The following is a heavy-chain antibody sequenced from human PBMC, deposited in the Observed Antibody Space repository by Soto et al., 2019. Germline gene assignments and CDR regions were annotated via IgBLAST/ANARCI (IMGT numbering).Heavy chain of an antibody. D-gene: IGHD2-2*01. CDR2: THPDDSNS. V-gene: IGHV5-51*03. CDR1: GYTFAHYW. J-gene: IGHJ3*02. Sequence: EVQLVQSGAEVKKPGESLKISCKGSGYTFAHYWIAWVRQMPGKGLEWMGFTHPDDSNSDYSPSWQGQVTFSVDKSISTAYLQWSSLKASDTAMYYCARLGAVPGKEAFDIWGQGTMVTVSP. CDR3: ARLGAVPGKEAFDI.